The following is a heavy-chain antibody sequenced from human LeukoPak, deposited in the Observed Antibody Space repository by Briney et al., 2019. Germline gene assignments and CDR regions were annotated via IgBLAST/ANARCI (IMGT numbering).Heavy chain of an antibody. D-gene: IGHD1-7*01. Sequence: GASVKVSCKASGGTFSSYAISWVRQAPGQGLEWMGGIIPIFGTANYAQKFQGRVTITTDESTSTAYMELSSLRSEDTAVYYCARDTRQLPGTMWGGPYYFDYWGQGTLVAVSS. CDR2: IIPIFGTA. J-gene: IGHJ4*02. CDR1: GGTFSSYA. CDR3: ARDTRQLPGTMWGGPYYFDY. V-gene: IGHV1-69*05.